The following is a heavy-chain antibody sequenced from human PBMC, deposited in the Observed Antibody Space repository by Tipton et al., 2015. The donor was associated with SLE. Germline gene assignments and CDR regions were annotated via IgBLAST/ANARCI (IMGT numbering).Heavy chain of an antibody. V-gene: IGHV4-4*07. Sequence: TLSLTCTVSVGSISNSFWSWIRQPAGKGLEWIVGIYTSGNTIYNPTLKSRVTMSLDTSKYQFSVNLSSVSAADTDVYYYARGLGGAGRGFGAFDMWGQGTMVTVSS. D-gene: IGHD6-19*01. CDR3: ARGLGGAGRGFGAFDM. J-gene: IGHJ3*02. CDR2: IYTSGNT. CDR1: VGSISNSF.